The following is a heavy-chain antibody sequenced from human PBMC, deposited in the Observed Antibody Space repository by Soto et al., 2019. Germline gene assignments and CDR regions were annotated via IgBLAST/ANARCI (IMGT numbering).Heavy chain of an antibody. V-gene: IGHV3-7*05. CDR3: AKAGGDCSGGNCYSGYFDY. D-gene: IGHD2-15*01. CDR1: GFTFSSYW. CDR2: IKQDGSEK. Sequence: GGSLRLSCAASGFTFSSYWMSWVRQAPGKGLEWVANIKQDGSEKYYVDSVKGRFTISRDNAKNSLYLQMNSLRAEDTAVYYCAKAGGDCSGGNCYSGYFDYWGQGTLVTVSS. J-gene: IGHJ4*02.